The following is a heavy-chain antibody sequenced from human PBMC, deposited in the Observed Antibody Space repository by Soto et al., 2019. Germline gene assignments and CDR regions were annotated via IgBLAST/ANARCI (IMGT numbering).Heavy chain of an antibody. CDR3: ARQTWFGELSPNYYGMDV. CDR1: CYRFTHCF. J-gene: IGHJ6*02. V-gene: IGHV5-51*01. CDR2: IYPADSDT. Sequence: GECLKLSCTDSCYRFTHCFIGCVRQMPGKGLVWMGIIYPADSDTRYSPSFQGQVTISADKSISTAYLQWSSLKASDTAMYYCARQTWFGELSPNYYGMDVWGQGTTVAVSS. D-gene: IGHD3-10*01.